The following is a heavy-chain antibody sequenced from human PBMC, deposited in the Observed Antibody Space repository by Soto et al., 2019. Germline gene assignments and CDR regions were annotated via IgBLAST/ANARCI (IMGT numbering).Heavy chain of an antibody. V-gene: IGHV3-30-3*01. CDR2: ISFDGSKK. Sequence: QMQLVESGGGVVQPGRSLRLSCAASGFTFSSYPMHWVRQAPGKGLEWVAVISFDGSKKYYADSVKGRFFISKDNSTNMLSLQMNILGGEDSAVYYCARLPGPLVAVLYLCPGERREPVSDADVWGQGTAVTVSS. CDR3: ARLPGPLVAVLYLCPGERREPVSDADV. D-gene: IGHD6-19*01. J-gene: IGHJ6*02. CDR1: GFTFSSYP.